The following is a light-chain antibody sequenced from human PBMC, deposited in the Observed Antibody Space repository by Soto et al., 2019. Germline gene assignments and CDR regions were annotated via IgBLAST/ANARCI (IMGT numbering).Light chain of an antibody. CDR2: DAF. CDR3: QRPSTGAMS. CDR1: QSVSRY. Sequence: EIVLTQSPTTLSLSPGERATLSCRASQSVSRYLAWYQQKPDQAPRLLIYDAFNRATGIPARFSGSGAGKNFTSAICRLGPEAFALPIYQRPSTGAMSVAQGTRLDIK. J-gene: IGKJ1*01. V-gene: IGKV3-11*01.